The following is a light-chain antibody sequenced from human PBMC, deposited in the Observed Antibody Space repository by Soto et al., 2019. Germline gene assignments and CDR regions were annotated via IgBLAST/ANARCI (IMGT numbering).Light chain of an antibody. CDR2: LGS. CDR3: MQPLESFRT. V-gene: IGKV2-28*01. J-gene: IGKJ1*01. CDR1: QSHLHSNGYNY. Sequence: DIVITQPPLSPPVTPGEPASISCRSSQSHLHSNGYNYFDWYLQKPGQSPQLLIYLGSNRASGVPDRFSGSGSDTYFTLEISRVEADDVGVYYCMQPLESFRTFGQGSKVDIK.